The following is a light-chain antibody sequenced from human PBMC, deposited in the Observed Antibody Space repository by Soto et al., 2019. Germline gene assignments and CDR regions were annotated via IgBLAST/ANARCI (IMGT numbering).Light chain of an antibody. Sequence: QSALTQPPSVSGSPGQSVAISCTGTSSDVGNSNGVSWYHQPPGTAPKLMIYDVNNRPSGVPDRFSGSKSGNTASLTNSGLQAEDEGDYYCSSYTSSSTYVFGTGTKATVL. CDR2: DVN. J-gene: IGLJ1*01. CDR1: SSDVGNSNG. CDR3: SSYTSSSTYV. V-gene: IGLV2-18*02.